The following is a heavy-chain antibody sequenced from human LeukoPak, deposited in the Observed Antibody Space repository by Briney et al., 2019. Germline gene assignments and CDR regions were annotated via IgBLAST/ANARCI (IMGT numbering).Heavy chain of an antibody. J-gene: IGHJ4*02. CDR1: GFTFTTYG. D-gene: IGHD2-2*03. V-gene: IGHV3-23*01. CDR2: IGGSGTRT. Sequence: PGGSLRLSCSASGFTFTTYGMNWVRQAPGKGLEWVSGIGGSGTRTYYAASVKGRFTISRDNSKNTLYLQMNCLRDEDTAVYYCAKDSHWILFDDWGQGTLVTVSS. CDR3: AKDSHWILFDD.